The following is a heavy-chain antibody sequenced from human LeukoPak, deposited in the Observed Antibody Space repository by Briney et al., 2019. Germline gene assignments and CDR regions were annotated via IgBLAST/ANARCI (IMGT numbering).Heavy chain of an antibody. CDR2: MNPNSGNT. CDR3: ARGAYSGSYLAL. J-gene: IGHJ3*01. D-gene: IGHD1-26*01. Sequence: GPVKVSCKASGYTFTSYDINWVRQATGQGLEWMGWMNPNSGNTGYAQKFQGRVTITRNTSISTAYMELSSLRSEDTAVYYCARGAYSGSYLALWGQGTMVTVSS. CDR1: GYTFTSYD. V-gene: IGHV1-8*03.